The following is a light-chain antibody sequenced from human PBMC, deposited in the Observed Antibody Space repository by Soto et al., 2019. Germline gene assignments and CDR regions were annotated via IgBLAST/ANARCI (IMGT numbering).Light chain of an antibody. CDR2: EVS. V-gene: IGLV2-14*01. CDR3: SSYTSSSTPSV. J-gene: IGLJ1*01. Sequence: QSALTQPASVSWSPGQSVTISCTGTSSDVGGYNYVSWYQQHPGKAPKLMIYEVSNRPSGVSNRFSGSKSGNTASLTISGLQAEDEADYYCSSYTSSSTPSVFGTGTKLTVL. CDR1: SSDVGGYNY.